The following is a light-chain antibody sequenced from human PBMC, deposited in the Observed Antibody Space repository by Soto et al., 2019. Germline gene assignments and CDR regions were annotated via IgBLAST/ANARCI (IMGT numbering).Light chain of an antibody. CDR1: SGHSSYI. J-gene: IGLJ3*02. CDR2: VEASGSY. CDR3: ETWDSNTHWV. V-gene: IGLV4-60*02. Sequence: QLVLTQSSSVSASLGSSVKLSCTLSSGHSSYIIAWHQQQPGKAPRYLMKVEASGSYNKGSGVPDRFSGSSSGADRYLTISNLQFEDEADYYCETWDSNTHWVFGGGTKLTVL.